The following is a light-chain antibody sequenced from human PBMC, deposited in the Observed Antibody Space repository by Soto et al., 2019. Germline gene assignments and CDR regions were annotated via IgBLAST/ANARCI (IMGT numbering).Light chain of an antibody. J-gene: IGKJ2*01. CDR2: GAS. Sequence: EIVLTQSPGTLSLSPGERATLSCRASQSVSSSYFAWYQQKPGQAPRLLIYGASSRATGIPDRFSGSGSGTDFTLTISRLEPEDFAVYYCQQYASSPWTFGQGTKLEIK. V-gene: IGKV3-20*01. CDR1: QSVSSSY. CDR3: QQYASSPWT.